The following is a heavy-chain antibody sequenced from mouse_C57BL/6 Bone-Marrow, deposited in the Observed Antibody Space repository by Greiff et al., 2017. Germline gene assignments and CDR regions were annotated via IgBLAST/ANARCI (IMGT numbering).Heavy chain of an antibody. CDR3: ARFPLYYGYDEGFAY. V-gene: IGHV1-81*01. D-gene: IGHD2-2*01. CDR1: GYTFTSYG. J-gene: IGHJ3*01. CDR2: IYPRSGNT. Sequence: QVQLQQSGAELVRPGASVKLSCKASGYTFTSYGISWVKQRTGQGLEWIGEIYPRSGNTYYNEKFKGKATLTADKSSSTAYMELRSLTSEDSAVYFCARFPLYYGYDEGFAYWGQGTLVTVSA.